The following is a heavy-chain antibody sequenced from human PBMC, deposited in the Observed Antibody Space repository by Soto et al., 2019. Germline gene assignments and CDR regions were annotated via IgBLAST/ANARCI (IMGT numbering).Heavy chain of an antibody. J-gene: IGHJ4*02. CDR1: GGSFTEYY. CDR2: VSHTGSA. D-gene: IGHD3-3*01. V-gene: IGHV4-34*01. CDR3: AFYDFSGPTCSDY. Sequence: PSETLSLTCAVSGGSFTEYYWNWVRQYPGRGLEWIGDVSHTGSAKYNPSLKSRVAMSFDKSKNQVSLTMNFVTAADTAVSYCAFYDFSGPTCSDYWGQGTLVTVSS.